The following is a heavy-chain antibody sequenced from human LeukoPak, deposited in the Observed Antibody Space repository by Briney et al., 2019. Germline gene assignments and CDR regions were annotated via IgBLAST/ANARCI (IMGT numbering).Heavy chain of an antibody. D-gene: IGHD3-22*01. CDR1: GFTFRMYA. J-gene: IGHJ4*02. CDR3: ARGRDYYDSSGYYPTDY. Sequence: GGSLRLSCTASGFTFRMYAMSWVRQAPGKGLEWVANIKQDGSEKYYVDSVKGRFTISRDNAKNSLYLQMNSLRAEDTAVYYCARGRDYYDSSGYYPTDYWGQGTLVTVSS. V-gene: IGHV3-7*01. CDR2: IKQDGSEK.